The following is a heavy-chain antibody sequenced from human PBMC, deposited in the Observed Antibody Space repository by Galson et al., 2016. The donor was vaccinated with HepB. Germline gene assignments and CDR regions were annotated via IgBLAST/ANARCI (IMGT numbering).Heavy chain of an antibody. CDR3: AKGYSWVDD. Sequence: SLRLSCAASGISFSRKWMTWVRQAPGKGLEWVANIKQDGSEKYYADSVKGLFTISRDNTENSLYLQMNSLRAEDTAVYYCAKGYSWVDDWGQGTTVTVSS. J-gene: IGHJ6*02. D-gene: IGHD2-15*01. CDR1: GISFSRKW. CDR2: IKQDGSEK. V-gene: IGHV3-7*01.